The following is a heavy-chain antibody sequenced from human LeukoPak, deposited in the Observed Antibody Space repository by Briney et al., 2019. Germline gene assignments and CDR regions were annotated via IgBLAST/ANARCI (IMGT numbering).Heavy chain of an antibody. V-gene: IGHV1-18*01. J-gene: IGHJ3*02. CDR3: ARDRSIVVVDAFDI. CDR1: GYTFTSYG. Sequence: AASVKVPCKASGYTFTSYGISWVRQAPGQGLEWMGCISAYNGNTNYAQKLQGRVTMTTDTSTSIAYMELRSLRSDDTAVYYCARDRSIVVVDAFDIWGQGTMVTVSS. D-gene: IGHD3-22*01. CDR2: ISAYNGNT.